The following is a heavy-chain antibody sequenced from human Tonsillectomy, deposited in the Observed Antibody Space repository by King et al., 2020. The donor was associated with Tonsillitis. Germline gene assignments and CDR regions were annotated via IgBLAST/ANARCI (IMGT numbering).Heavy chain of an antibody. J-gene: IGHJ4*02. CDR1: GGSIRSNSYY. V-gene: IGHV4-39*07. CDR3: ARDSGP. Sequence: QLQESGPGLVKPSETLSLTCTVSGGSIRSNSYYWGWICQPPGKGLEWIGTIYYNGSTYYNPSLKSRVTISLDTSKTQFSLKLNSMTAADTAVYYCARDSGPWGQGILVTVSS. CDR2: IYYNGST. D-gene: IGHD3-10*01.